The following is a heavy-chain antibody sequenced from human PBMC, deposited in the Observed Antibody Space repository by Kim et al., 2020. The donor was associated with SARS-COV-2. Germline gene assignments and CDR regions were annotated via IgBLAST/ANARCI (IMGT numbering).Heavy chain of an antibody. CDR1: GYTFTNYF. V-gene: IGHV1-46*01. CDR2: INPSGGDT. Sequence: ASVKVSCKASGYTFTNYFIHWVRQAPGQGLQGMGMINPSGGDTTYAQKFQGRVTMTRDTSTSTVYMELSSLRSEDTAVYYCARAPPYDSRGYYLKYNYYYGMDVWGQGTTVTVPS. D-gene: IGHD3-22*01. J-gene: IGHJ6*02. CDR3: ARAPPYDSRGYYLKYNYYYGMDV.